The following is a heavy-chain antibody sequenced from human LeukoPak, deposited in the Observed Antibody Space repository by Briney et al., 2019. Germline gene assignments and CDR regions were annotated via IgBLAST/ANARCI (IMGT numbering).Heavy chain of an antibody. Sequence: ASVKVSCKASGYTFTGYYIHWVRQAPGQGLEWMGWINPNSGGTNYAQKFQGRVTMTRDTSISTAYMELSRLRSDDTAVYYCARGHDDFWSGYSTYGMDVWGQGTTVTVSS. CDR2: INPNSGGT. CDR1: GYTFTGYY. D-gene: IGHD3-3*01. V-gene: IGHV1-2*02. J-gene: IGHJ6*02. CDR3: ARGHDDFWSGYSTYGMDV.